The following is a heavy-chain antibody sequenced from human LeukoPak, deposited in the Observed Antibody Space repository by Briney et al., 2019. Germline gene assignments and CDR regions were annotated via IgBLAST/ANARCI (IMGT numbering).Heavy chain of an antibody. V-gene: IGHV3-21*01. D-gene: IGHD2-8*01. Sequence: GGSLRRSCAASGFTFSSYSMNWVRQAPGKGLEWVSSISSSSSYIYYADSVKGRFTISRDNAKNSLYLQINSLRAEDTAVYYCALIIGNNGLFDYWGQGTLVTVSS. J-gene: IGHJ4*02. CDR3: ALIIGNNGLFDY. CDR1: GFTFSSYS. CDR2: ISSSSSYI.